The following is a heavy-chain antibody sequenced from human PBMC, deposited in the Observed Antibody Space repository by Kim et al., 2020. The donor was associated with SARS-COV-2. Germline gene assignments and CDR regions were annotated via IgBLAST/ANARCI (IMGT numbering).Heavy chain of an antibody. J-gene: IGHJ4*02. Sequence: GGSLRLSCAASGFTFSSYSMNWVRQAPGKGLEWVSYISSSSSTIYYADSVKGRFTISRDNAKNSLYLQMNSLRDEDTAVYYCARTGSATYYFDSSGYPLFDYWGQGTLVTVSS. CDR2: ISSSSSTI. V-gene: IGHV3-48*02. D-gene: IGHD3-22*01. CDR1: GFTFSSYS. CDR3: ARTGSATYYFDSSGYPLFDY.